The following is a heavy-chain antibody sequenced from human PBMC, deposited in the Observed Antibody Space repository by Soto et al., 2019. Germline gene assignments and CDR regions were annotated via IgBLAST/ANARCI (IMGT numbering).Heavy chain of an antibody. D-gene: IGHD3-22*01. V-gene: IGHV3-33*01. Sequence: RGSLRLSCAASGFTFSSYGMHWGRQAPGKGLEWVAVIWYDGSNKYYADSVKGRFTISRDNSKNTLYPQMNSLRAEDTAVYYCARDPDYYDSSGSVFHDAFDIWGQGTMVTVSS. CDR3: ARDPDYYDSSGSVFHDAFDI. CDR2: IWYDGSNK. J-gene: IGHJ3*02. CDR1: GFTFSSYG.